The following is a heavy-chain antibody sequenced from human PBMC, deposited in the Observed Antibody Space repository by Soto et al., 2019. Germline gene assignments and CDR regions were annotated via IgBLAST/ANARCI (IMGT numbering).Heavy chain of an antibody. CDR1: GGTFSSYA. CDR3: ARVPSDGEGGYYGMDV. CDR2: IIPIFGTA. V-gene: IGHV1-69*13. D-gene: IGHD4-17*01. Sequence: ASVKVSCKASGGTFSSYAISWVRQAPGQGLEWMGGIIPIFGTANYAQKFQGRVTITADESTSTAYMELSSLRSEDTAVYYCARVPSDGEGGYYGMDVWGQGTTVTVSS. J-gene: IGHJ6*02.